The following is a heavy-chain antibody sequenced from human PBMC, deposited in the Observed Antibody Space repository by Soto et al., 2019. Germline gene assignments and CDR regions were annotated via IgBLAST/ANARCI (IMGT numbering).Heavy chain of an antibody. CDR3: ARVNSYYDSSGFYGMDV. CDR1: GYTFTSYY. CDR2: INPSGGST. D-gene: IGHD3-22*01. Sequence: GASVKVSCKASGYTFTSYYMHWVRQAPGQGLEWMGIINPSGGSTSYAQKFQGRVTMTRDTSTSTVYMELSSLRSEDTAVYYCARVNSYYDSSGFYGMDVWGQGATLTVSS. V-gene: IGHV1-46*01. J-gene: IGHJ6*02.